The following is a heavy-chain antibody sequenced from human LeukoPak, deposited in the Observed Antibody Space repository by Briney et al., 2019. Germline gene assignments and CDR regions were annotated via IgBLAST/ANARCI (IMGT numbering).Heavy chain of an antibody. D-gene: IGHD2-15*01. CDR1: GYTFTDYY. V-gene: IGHV1-2*02. CDR2: INPDSGAT. Sequence: ASVKVSCKASGYTFTDYYVHWVRQAPGQGLECLGWINPDSGATNFAQRFQGRVTMTRDTSVNTAHMELNNLRSDDTAVYYCARDLCHGGSCFHFDSWGQGTLVTVSS. CDR3: ARDLCHGGSCFHFDS. J-gene: IGHJ4*02.